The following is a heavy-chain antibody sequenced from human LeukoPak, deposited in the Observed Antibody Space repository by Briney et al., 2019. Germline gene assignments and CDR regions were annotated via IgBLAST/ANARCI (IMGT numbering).Heavy chain of an antibody. CDR3: AISSFDDY. Sequence: GGSLRLSCAPSGFTFSDFYFSWIRQPPGKGLEWVSYISSSGNTIHYVDSVKGRFTISRDNAKNSLYLQMNSLRAEDTAVYYCAISSFDDYWGQGTLVTVSS. J-gene: IGHJ4*02. CDR1: GFTFSDFY. CDR2: ISSSGNTI. V-gene: IGHV3-11*04.